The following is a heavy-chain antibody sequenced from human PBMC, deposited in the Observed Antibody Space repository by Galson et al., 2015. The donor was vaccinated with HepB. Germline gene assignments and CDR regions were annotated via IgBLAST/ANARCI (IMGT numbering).Heavy chain of an antibody. Sequence: SVKVSCKASGYTFTAYYMHWVRQAPGQGLEWMGWISPNSGGTIFAQRFQGRVTLTSDTSISTAYMEVSRLMSDDTAVYYCARRLPPLGSSADYWGQGTLVTVSS. J-gene: IGHJ4*02. V-gene: IGHV1-2*02. CDR1: GYTFTAYY. CDR3: ARRLPPLGSSADY. D-gene: IGHD2-15*01. CDR2: ISPNSGGT.